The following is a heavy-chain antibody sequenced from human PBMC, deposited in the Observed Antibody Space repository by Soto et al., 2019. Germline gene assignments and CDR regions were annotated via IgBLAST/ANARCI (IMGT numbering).Heavy chain of an antibody. D-gene: IGHD1-1*01. CDR1: GFTVSNNY. Sequence: EVRLVESGGGLIQPGGSLRLSCAASGFTVSNNYMSWVRQAPGKGLEWVSSIHTVGTTYYADAVEGRFTISRDNSKNTLYLHMNSLRAEDTAVYYCARDSQGVATDLPGYYYDGMDVWGQGTTVTVS. V-gene: IGHV3-53*01. CDR2: IHTVGTT. CDR3: ARDSQGVATDLPGYYYDGMDV. J-gene: IGHJ6*02.